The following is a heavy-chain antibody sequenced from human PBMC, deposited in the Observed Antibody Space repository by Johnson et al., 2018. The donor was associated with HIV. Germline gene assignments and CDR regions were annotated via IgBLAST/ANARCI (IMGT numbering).Heavy chain of an antibody. CDR3: ARDRAPREVVTDAFDI. CDR2: INNDGRST. D-gene: IGHD4-23*01. CDR1: GFTFSSYW. J-gene: IGHJ3*02. V-gene: IGHV3-74*01. Sequence: VQLVESGGGVVQPGRSLRLSCAASGFTFSSYWMSWVRQAPGKGLVWVSRINNDGRSTTYADSLKGRFTISRDNAKNTLYLQMNSLRAEDTSVYYCARDRAPREVVTDAFDIWGQGTMVTVSS.